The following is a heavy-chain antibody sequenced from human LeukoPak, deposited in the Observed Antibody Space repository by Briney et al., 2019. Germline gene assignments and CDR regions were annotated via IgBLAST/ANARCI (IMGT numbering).Heavy chain of an antibody. V-gene: IGHV3-7*03. CDR3: ASGMGTLSA. J-gene: IGHJ5*02. CDR1: GFTFSSYW. Sequence: GGSLRLSCAASGFTFSSYWMNWARQAPGKGLEWVASINHNGNVNYYVDSVKGRFTISRDNAKNSLYLQMSNLRAEDTAVYFCASGMGTLSAWGQGTLVTVSS. CDR2: INHNGNVN. D-gene: IGHD1-26*01.